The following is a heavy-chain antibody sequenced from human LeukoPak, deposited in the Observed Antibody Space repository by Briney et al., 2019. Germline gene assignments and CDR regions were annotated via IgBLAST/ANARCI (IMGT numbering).Heavy chain of an antibody. D-gene: IGHD3-9*01. J-gene: IGHJ4*02. CDR2: ISYDGSNK. Sequence: GGSLRLSCAASGFTLSSYAMHWVRQAPGKGLERVAVISYDGSNKYYADSVKGRFTISRDNSKNTLYLQMNSLRAEDTAVYYCARDLDGLIDYWGQGTLVTVSS. CDR3: ARDLDGLIDY. V-gene: IGHV3-30*04. CDR1: GFTLSSYA.